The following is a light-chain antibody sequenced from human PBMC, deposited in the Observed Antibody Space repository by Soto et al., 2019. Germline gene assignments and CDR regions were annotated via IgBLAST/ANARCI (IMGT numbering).Light chain of an antibody. Sequence: VLAQPASGSGAPGQSITISCTGTNSDVGGYNYVPWYQQHPGKAPKLMIYDVSNRPSGVSNRFSGSKSGNTASLTISGLQAEDEADYYCSSYTSSSTYVFGTGTRSPS. J-gene: IGLJ1*01. CDR1: NSDVGGYNY. V-gene: IGLV2-14*01. CDR2: DVS. CDR3: SSYTSSSTYV.